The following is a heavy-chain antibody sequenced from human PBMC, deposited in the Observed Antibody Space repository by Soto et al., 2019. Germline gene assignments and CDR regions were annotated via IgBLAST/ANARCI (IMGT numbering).Heavy chain of an antibody. D-gene: IGHD1-26*01. CDR2: INPSGGNT. J-gene: IGHJ4*02. V-gene: IGHV1-46*01. CDR3: ARGVGASYYFDY. Sequence: GASVKVSCKASGYTFSTYYMHWVRQAPGQGYEWMGIINPSGGNTNYAQMLQGRVTMTTDTSTSTAYMELRSLRSDDTAVYYCARGVGASYYFDYWGQGTLVTVPQ. CDR1: GYTFSTYY.